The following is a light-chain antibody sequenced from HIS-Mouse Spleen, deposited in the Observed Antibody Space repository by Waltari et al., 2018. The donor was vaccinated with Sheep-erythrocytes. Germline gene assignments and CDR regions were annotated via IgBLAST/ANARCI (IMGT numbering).Light chain of an antibody. V-gene: IGLV2-11*01. CDR2: DVS. CDR1: SSDVGGYYY. CDR3: CSYAGSYNHV. J-gene: IGLJ1*01. Sequence: QSALTQPRSVSGSPGQSVTISCTGPSSDVGGYYYVSWYQQHPGKAPNLMIYDVSKRPSGVPDRFSGSKSGNTASLTISGLQAEDEADYYCCSYAGSYNHVFATGTKVTVL.